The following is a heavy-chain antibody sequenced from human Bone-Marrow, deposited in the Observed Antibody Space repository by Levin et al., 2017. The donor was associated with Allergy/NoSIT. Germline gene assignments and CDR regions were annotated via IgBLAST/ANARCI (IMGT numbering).Heavy chain of an antibody. V-gene: IGHV3-11*01. CDR3: ARDHPAADDSRFDP. D-gene: IGHD1-1*01. Sequence: GGSLRLSCAASGFTFSDYYMSWIRQAPGKGLEWVSYISSSGSTIYYADSVKGRFTISRDNAKNSLYLQMNSLRAEDTAVYYCARDHPAADDSRFDPWGQGTLVTVSS. CDR2: ISSSGSTI. J-gene: IGHJ5*02. CDR1: GFTFSDYY.